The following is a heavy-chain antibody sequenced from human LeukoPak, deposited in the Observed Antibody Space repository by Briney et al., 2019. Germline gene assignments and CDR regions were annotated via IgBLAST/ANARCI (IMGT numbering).Heavy chain of an antibody. Sequence: GGSLRLSCAASGFTFSSYAMNWVRQAPGKGLEWVSGTGSTGVSTFYADSVKGRFTVSRDNSKNTLSLQMNSLRAEDTAVYYCAKDPGVVPAHYFDYWGQGTLVTVSS. CDR1: GFTFSSYA. J-gene: IGHJ4*02. D-gene: IGHD2-2*01. CDR3: AKDPGVVPAHYFDY. V-gene: IGHV3-23*01. CDR2: TGSTGVST.